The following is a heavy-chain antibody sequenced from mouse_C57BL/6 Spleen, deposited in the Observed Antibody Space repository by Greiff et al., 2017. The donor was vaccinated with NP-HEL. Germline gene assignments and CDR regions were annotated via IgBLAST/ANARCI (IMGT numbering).Heavy chain of an antibody. J-gene: IGHJ1*03. D-gene: IGHD1-1*01. Sequence: QVQLQQPGAELVKPGASVKLSCKASGYTFTSYWMHWVKQRPGQGLEWIGMIHPNSGSTNYNEKFKSKATLTVDKSSSTAYMQLSSLTSEDSAVYYCAREDTTGWYFDVWGTGTTVTVSS. CDR3: AREDTTGWYFDV. V-gene: IGHV1-64*01. CDR2: IHPNSGST. CDR1: GYTFTSYW.